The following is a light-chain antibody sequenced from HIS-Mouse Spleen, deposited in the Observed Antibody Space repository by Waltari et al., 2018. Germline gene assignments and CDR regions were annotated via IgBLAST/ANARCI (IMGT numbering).Light chain of an antibody. CDR2: EDS. Sequence: SSERTQPPSVSVSPGQTARITCSGDALPKKYAYWYPQKSGQAPVLVIYEDSKRPSGIPERFSGSSSGTMATLTISGAQVEDEADYYCYSTDSSGNHRVFGGGTKLTVL. CDR3: YSTDSSGNHRV. CDR1: ALPKKY. V-gene: IGLV3-10*01. J-gene: IGLJ2*01.